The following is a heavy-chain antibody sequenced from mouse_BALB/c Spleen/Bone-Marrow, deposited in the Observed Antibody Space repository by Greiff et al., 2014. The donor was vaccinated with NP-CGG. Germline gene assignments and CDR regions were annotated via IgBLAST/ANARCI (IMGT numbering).Heavy chain of an antibody. D-gene: IGHD2-1*01. CDR1: GFTFSSYA. Sequence: VQLKESGGGLVKPGGSLKLSCAASGFTFSSYAMSWVRQSPEKRLEWVAEISSGGSYTYYPDTVTGRFTISRDNAKNTLYLEMSSLRSEDTAMYYCAREEGNFLAYWGQGTPVTVSA. CDR2: ISSGGSYT. CDR3: AREEGNFLAY. V-gene: IGHV5-9-4*01. J-gene: IGHJ3*01.